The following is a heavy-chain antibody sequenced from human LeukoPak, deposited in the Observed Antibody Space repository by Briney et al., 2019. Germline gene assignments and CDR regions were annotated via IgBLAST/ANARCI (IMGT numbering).Heavy chain of an antibody. V-gene: IGHV4-61*02. CDR1: GGSISSGSYY. J-gene: IGHJ5*02. D-gene: IGHD5-18*01. CDR2: IYTSGST. Sequence: SETLSLTCTVSGGSISSGSYYWSWIRQPAGKGLEWIGRIYTSGSTNYNPSLKSRVTISVDTSKNQFSLKLSSVTAADTAVYYCARDTAMVYNWFDPWGQGTLVTVSS. CDR3: ARDTAMVYNWFDP.